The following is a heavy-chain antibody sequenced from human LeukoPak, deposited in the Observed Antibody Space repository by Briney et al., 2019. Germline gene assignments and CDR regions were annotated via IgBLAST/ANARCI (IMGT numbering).Heavy chain of an antibody. CDR1: GFTFSSYN. V-gene: IGHV3-21*01. Sequence: GGSLRLSCAASGFTFSSYNMNWVRQAPGKGLEWVSSISSSSRSSSSYIYYADSVKGRFTISRDNAKNSLYLQMNSLRAEDTAVYYCAREKGWGQGTLVTVSS. J-gene: IGHJ4*02. CDR3: AREKG. CDR2: ISSSSRSSSSYI.